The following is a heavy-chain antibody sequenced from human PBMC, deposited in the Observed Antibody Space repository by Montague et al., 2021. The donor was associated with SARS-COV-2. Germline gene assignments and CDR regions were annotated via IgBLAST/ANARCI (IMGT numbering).Heavy chain of an antibody. J-gene: IGHJ4*02. CDR3: ARGSSVYYTPRPFDY. CDR2: N. Sequence: NDYAVSVKSRITINPDTSKNQFSLQLNSVTPEDTAVYYCARGSSVYYTPRPFDYWGQGTLVNVSS. V-gene: IGHV6-1*01. D-gene: IGHD3-22*01.